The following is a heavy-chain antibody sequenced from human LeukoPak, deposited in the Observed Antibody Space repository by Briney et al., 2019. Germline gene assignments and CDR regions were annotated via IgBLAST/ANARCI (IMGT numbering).Heavy chain of an antibody. CDR1: GHTFTTSY. CDR3: AGSSVERQQLARFDY. CDR2: INLSGGVT. J-gene: IGHJ4*02. D-gene: IGHD6-13*01. V-gene: IGHV1-46*01. Sequence: SVMGTSKASGHTFTTSYMHSVRHAPGQGLDWMGIINLSGGVTSYALTFQGRVTLTRDRSTSSLYMDLTSLTSEDTAVYFCAGSSVERQQLARFDYWGQGTLVTVSS.